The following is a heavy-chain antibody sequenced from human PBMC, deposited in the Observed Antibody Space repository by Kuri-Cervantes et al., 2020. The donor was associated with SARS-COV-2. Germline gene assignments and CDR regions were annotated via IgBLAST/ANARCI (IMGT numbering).Heavy chain of an antibody. CDR3: ARDDPNYFDSRGYSFTVAFAL. D-gene: IGHD3-22*01. Sequence: GESLKISCAASGFTFSDYTMDWVRQAPGKGLEWVGRCKGKAGSYSTYYAASVKGRLTISRDDSKNSLYLQMNSLRAEDTAVYHCARDDPNYFDSRGYSFTVAFALWGQGTMVTVSS. J-gene: IGHJ3*01. CDR2: CKGKAGSYST. V-gene: IGHV3-72*01. CDR1: GFTFSDYT.